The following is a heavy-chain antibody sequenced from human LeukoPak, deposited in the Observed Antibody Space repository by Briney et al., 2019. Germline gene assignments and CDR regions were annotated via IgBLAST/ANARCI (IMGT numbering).Heavy chain of an antibody. CDR1: GFILSTFG. V-gene: IGHV3-30*18. J-gene: IGHJ4*02. CDR2: ISHDGGEE. CDR3: AKDSAYSGGPFAGGFDH. Sequence: GGSLRLSCAASGFILSTFGMHWFRQAPGKGLEWVALISHDGGEEFYGDSVKGRFTVSRDNSKSVMHLQMDSLRAEDTAVYYCAKDSAYSGGPFAGGFDHWGQGTLVTVSA. D-gene: IGHD5-18*01.